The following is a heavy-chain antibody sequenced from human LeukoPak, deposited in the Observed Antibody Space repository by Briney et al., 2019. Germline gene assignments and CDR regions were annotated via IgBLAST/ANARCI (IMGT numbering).Heavy chain of an antibody. J-gene: IGHJ3*02. CDR2: IYYSGST. D-gene: IGHD2-15*01. Sequence: SETLSLTCTVSGGSISSYYWSWIRQPPGKGLEWIGYIYYSGSTNYNPSLKSRVTISVDTSKNQFSLKLSSGTAADTAVYYCARDTVVNAFDIWGQGTMVTVSS. CDR3: ARDTVVNAFDI. V-gene: IGHV4-59*01. CDR1: GGSISSYY.